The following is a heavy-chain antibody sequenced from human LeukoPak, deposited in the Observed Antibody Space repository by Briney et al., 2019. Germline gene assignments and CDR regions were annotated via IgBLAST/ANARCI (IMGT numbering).Heavy chain of an antibody. Sequence: PGESLRLSCAASVFTFSNYDMHWVRQTTGKGLEWVSAIDTAGGTYYPDSVKGRFTISRENARNSFYLQMNSLRAGDTAVYYCAREGFCGGDCPGYFDLWGRGTLVTVSS. D-gene: IGHD2-21*02. CDR3: AREGFCGGDCPGYFDL. J-gene: IGHJ2*01. CDR2: IDTAGGT. CDR1: VFTFSNYD. V-gene: IGHV3-13*04.